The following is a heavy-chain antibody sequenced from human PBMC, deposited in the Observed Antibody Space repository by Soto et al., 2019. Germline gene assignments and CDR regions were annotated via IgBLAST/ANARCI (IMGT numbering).Heavy chain of an antibody. D-gene: IGHD3-9*01. V-gene: IGHV3-23*01. CDR2: ISGSGGST. J-gene: IGHJ4*02. Sequence: LRLSCAASGFTFSSYAMSWVRQAPGKGLEWVSAISGSGGSTYYADSVKGRFTISRDNSKNTLYLQMNSLRAEDTAIYYCAKADILTGYYEFGYWGQGTLVTVSS. CDR1: GFTFSSYA. CDR3: AKADILTGYYEFGY.